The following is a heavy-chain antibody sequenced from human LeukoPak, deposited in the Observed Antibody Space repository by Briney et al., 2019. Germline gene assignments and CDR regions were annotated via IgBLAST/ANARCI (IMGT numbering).Heavy chain of an antibody. Sequence: GESLQISCNSSGYIYTSYWIGWVRQMPGKGLEWMGIIYPGDSDTRYSPSFQGQVTISADKSTSTAYVQWSSLKASDTAMYYCASPYPREYCSTTSCYFNYWGQGTLVTVSS. CDR2: IYPGDSDT. D-gene: IGHD2-2*01. J-gene: IGHJ4*02. V-gene: IGHV5-51*01. CDR1: GYIYTSYW. CDR3: ASPYPREYCSTTSCYFNY.